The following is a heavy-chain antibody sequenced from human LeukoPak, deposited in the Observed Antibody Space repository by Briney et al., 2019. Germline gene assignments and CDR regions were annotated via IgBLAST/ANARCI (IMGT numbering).Heavy chain of an antibody. CDR2: VKSNTDGGTT. CDR3: TAERHFSFYY. V-gene: IGHV3-15*01. D-gene: IGHD3-3*02. CDR1: GFIFHNAW. Sequence: GGSLRLSCAASGFIFHNAWMSWVRQAPGKGLEWVGRVKSNTDGGTTDYAAPVKGRSSISRDDSKNTVYLQMNSLKTEDTAVYFCTAERHFSFYYWGQGTLVTVSS. J-gene: IGHJ4*02.